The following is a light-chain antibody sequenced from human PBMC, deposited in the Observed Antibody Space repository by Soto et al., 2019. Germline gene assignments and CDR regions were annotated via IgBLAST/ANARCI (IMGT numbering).Light chain of an antibody. V-gene: IGKV3D-15*01. J-gene: IGKJ1*01. Sequence: EIVMTQSPGTLSLSPGERATLSCRASQSVSSHVAWYQQKPGQGPRLLIYGASTRATGVPARVSGSGSGTEFTLTISSLQSEDFAVYYCQQYDNSPTFGQGTKVDIK. CDR1: QSVSSH. CDR3: QQYDNSPT. CDR2: GAS.